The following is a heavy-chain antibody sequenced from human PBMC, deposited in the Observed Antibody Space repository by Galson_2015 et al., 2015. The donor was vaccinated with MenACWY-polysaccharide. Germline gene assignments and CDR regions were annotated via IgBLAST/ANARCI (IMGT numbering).Heavy chain of an antibody. CDR3: ARGVQLDRKGRGDWFDL. D-gene: IGHD1-1*01. CDR1: GFTFSNYG. CDR2: IWSNGNNK. V-gene: IGHV3-33*01. Sequence: SLRLSCAASGFTFSNYGMHWVRQAPGKGLEWVALIWSNGNNKNYVDSVKGRFTISRDNSKNTLYLQMNSLRAEDTAVYYCARGVQLDRKGRGDWFDLWGQGTLVTVSS. J-gene: IGHJ5*02.